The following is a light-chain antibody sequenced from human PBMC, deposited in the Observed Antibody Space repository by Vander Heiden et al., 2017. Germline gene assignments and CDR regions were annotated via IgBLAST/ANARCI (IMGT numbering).Light chain of an antibody. CDR2: DEA. Sequence: LVLTQSPATLSSSPGGRAALSCRARQSVSSYLAWYQQKPGRPPRLLIYDEATRATGIPARFSSSGSGTDFTLTISSLVPEDFAVDYCQQRSNKLQITFGQGTRLEIK. V-gene: IGKV3-11*01. CDR1: QSVSSY. CDR3: QQRSNKLQIT. J-gene: IGKJ5*01.